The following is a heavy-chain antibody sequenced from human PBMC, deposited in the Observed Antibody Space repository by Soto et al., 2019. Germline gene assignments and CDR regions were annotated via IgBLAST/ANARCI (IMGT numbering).Heavy chain of an antibody. V-gene: IGHV3-23*01. CDR1: RFTFSSYA. CDR3: AKDVGIVAYFQH. CDR2: ISGSDGST. Sequence: EVQLLESGGGLVQPGGSLRLSCAASRFTFSSYAMSWVRQAPGKGLEWVSAISGSDGSTYYADSVKGRFTISRDNSKNTLYLQMNSLRAEDTAVYYCAKDVGIVAYFQHWGQGTLVTVSS. J-gene: IGHJ1*01. D-gene: IGHD2-2*03.